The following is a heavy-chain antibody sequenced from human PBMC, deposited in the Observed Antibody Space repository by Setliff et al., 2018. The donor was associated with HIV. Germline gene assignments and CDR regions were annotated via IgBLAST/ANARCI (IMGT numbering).Heavy chain of an antibody. J-gene: IGHJ4*02. D-gene: IGHD3-16*01. V-gene: IGHV4-39*01. CDR1: GGSISSSSYY. CDR2: IYYSGST. CDR3: VNPSGAMGDFDS. Sequence: SETLSLTCTVSGGSISSSSYYWGWIRQPPGQGLEWIGSIYYSGSTYYNPSLKSRVTISIDTSKNQFSLQLTSVTAADTAVYYCVNPSGAMGDFDSWGQGTLVTVSS.